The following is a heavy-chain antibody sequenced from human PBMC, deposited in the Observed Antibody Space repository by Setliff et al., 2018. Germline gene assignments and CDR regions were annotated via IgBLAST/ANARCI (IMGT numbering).Heavy chain of an antibody. CDR1: GFTFGAYT. V-gene: IGHV3-23*05. CDR3: ARSQYNSRWYVIGAFDY. D-gene: IGHD6-13*01. CDR2: VDQGANT. J-gene: IGHJ4*02. Sequence: GSLRLSCVASGFTFGAYTLTWVRQAPGKGLEFVSGVDQGANTYYGDSVKGRFTISRDNPKNSLYLQMNSLRAEDTAVYYCARSQYNSRWYVIGAFDYWGQGALVTVSS.